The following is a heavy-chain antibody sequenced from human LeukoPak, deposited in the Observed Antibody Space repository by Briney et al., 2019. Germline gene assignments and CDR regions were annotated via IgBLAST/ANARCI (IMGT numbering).Heavy chain of an antibody. CDR1: GYTFTNYG. Sequence: ASVKVSCKASGYTFTNYGISWVRQAPGQGFEWMGWISAYYDNTNYAQKLQGRVTMTTDTSTSTAYMELRSLRSDDTAVYYCARRRLRYFDWLGDYWGQGTLVTVSS. J-gene: IGHJ4*02. D-gene: IGHD3-9*01. CDR3: ARRRLRYFDWLGDY. CDR2: ISAYYDNT. V-gene: IGHV1-18*01.